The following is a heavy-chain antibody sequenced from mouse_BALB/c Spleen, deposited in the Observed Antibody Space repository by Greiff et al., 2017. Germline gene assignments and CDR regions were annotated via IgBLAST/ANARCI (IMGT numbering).Heavy chain of an antibody. Sequence: LVESGPELVKPGASVKMSCKASGYTFTSYVMHWVKQKPGQGLEWIGYINPYNDGTKYNEKFKGKATLTSDKSSSTAYMELSSLTSEDSAVYYCARGYYYGSSGYAMDYWGQGTSVTVSS. CDR3: ARGYYYGSSGYAMDY. J-gene: IGHJ4*01. CDR1: GYTFTSYV. D-gene: IGHD1-1*01. V-gene: IGHV1-14*01. CDR2: INPYNDGT.